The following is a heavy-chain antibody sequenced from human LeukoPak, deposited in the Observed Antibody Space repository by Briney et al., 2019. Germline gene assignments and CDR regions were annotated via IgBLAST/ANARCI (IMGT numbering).Heavy chain of an antibody. CDR2: ISYDGGTT. Sequence: GGSLRLSCSASGFTFSTSAMTWVRQAPGKGPEWVSFISYDGGTTSYSDSAKGRFTISRDNSKNTLYLQLNSLRAEDTAVYYCANLPNYYYYMDVWGKGTTVTISS. V-gene: IGHV3-23*01. J-gene: IGHJ6*03. CDR1: GFTFSTSA. CDR3: ANLPNYYYYMDV.